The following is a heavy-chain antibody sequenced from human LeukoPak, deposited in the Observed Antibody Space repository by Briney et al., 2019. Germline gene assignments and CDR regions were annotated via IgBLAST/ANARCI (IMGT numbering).Heavy chain of an antibody. CDR2: ISYDGSNK. D-gene: IGHD3-22*01. CDR1: GFTFSSYG. CDR3: YTYYYDSSGYSPMARYFDY. V-gene: IGHV3-30*03. J-gene: IGHJ4*02. Sequence: PGGSLRLSCAASGFTFSSYGMHWVRQAPGKGLEWVAVISYDGSNKYYADSVKGRFTISRDNSKNTLYLQMNSLRAEDTAVYYCYTYYYDSSGYSPMARYFDYWGQGTLVTVSS.